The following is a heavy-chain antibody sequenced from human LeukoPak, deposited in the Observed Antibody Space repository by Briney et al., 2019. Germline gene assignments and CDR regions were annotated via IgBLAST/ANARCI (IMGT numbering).Heavy chain of an antibody. Sequence: SETLSLTCTVSGGSISSYYWSWIRQPPGKGLEWTGYIYYSGSTNYKPSLKSRVTISVDTSKNQFSLKLSSVTAADTAVYYCARGGYYGSGNDFRFDPWGQGTLVTVSS. D-gene: IGHD3-10*01. V-gene: IGHV4-59*01. J-gene: IGHJ5*02. CDR3: ARGGYYGSGNDFRFDP. CDR1: GGSISSYY. CDR2: IYYSGST.